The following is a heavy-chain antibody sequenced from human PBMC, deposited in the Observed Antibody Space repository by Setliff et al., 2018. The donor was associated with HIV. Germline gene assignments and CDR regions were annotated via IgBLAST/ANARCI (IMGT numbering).Heavy chain of an antibody. CDR3: ARGYCGGGICYSPNWLDP. Sequence: ASVKVSCKASGYTFTSYGMNWVRQAPGQGLEWMGWTYIGATNYAQRFRDRLTVTTDTSTSTAYMELRSLSPDDTAGYYCARGYCGGGICYSPNWLDPWGQGTLVTVSS. CDR2: TYIGAT. J-gene: IGHJ5*02. CDR1: GYTFTSYG. V-gene: IGHV1-18*04. D-gene: IGHD2-15*01.